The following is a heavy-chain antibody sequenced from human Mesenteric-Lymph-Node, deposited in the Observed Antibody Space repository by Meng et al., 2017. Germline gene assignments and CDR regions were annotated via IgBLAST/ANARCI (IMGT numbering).Heavy chain of an antibody. CDR3: ARFYYYGSGTRPFDY. Sequence: SQTLSLTCAVYGGSFSGYYWSWIRQPPGKGLEWLGEINHSGSTNYNPSLKSRVTISVDTSKNQFSLKLSSVTAADTAVYYCARFYYYGSGTRPFDYWGQGTRVTVSS. J-gene: IGHJ4*02. CDR1: GGSFSGYY. V-gene: IGHV4-34*01. D-gene: IGHD3-10*01. CDR2: INHSGST.